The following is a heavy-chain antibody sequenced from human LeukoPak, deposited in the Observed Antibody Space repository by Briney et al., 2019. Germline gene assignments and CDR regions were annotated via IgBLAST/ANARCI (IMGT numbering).Heavy chain of an antibody. CDR2: INPNSGGT. J-gene: IGHJ4*02. CDR1: GGTFSSYA. D-gene: IGHD5-12*01. V-gene: IGHV1-2*02. Sequence: ASVKVSCKASGGTFSSYAISWVRQAPGQGLEWMGWINPNSGGTNYAQKFQGRVTMTRDTSISTAYMELSRLRSDDTAVYYCARTIVATIGFDYWGQGTLVTVSS. CDR3: ARTIVATIGFDY.